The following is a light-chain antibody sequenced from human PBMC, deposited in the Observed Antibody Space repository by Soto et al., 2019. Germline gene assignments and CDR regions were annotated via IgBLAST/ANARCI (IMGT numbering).Light chain of an antibody. CDR3: QQYGRSPRT. CDR2: GAS. CDR1: QSVSSSY. V-gene: IGKV3-20*01. Sequence: EVVLTQSPGTLSLSPGERATLSCRASQSVSSSYLAWYQQKPGQAPRLLIYGASSRATGIPDRFSGSASGTDFTLTISRLEPEDLAVYYCQQYGRSPRTFGQGTRVEIK. J-gene: IGKJ1*01.